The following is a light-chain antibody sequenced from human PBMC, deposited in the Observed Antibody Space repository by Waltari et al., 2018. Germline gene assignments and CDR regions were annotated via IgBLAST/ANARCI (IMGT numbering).Light chain of an antibody. Sequence: DIQMTQSPSSLSASVGDKVTLTCRASQSITTYLNWYQQKSGEPPKLLIYAASSLQSGVPSRFRGSGSGTDFTLTISSLQPEDLATYFCQQTYSTWDFTFGPGTKVDF. J-gene: IGKJ3*01. CDR2: AAS. V-gene: IGKV1-39*01. CDR1: QSITTY. CDR3: QQTYSTWDFT.